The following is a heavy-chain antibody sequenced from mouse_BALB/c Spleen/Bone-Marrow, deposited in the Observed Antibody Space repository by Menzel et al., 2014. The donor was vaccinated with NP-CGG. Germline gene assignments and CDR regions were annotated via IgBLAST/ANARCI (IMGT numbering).Heavy chain of an antibody. CDR2: ISDGGSYT. CDR1: GFTFSDYY. D-gene: IGHD2-4*01. V-gene: IGHV5-4*02. J-gene: IGHJ2*01. Sequence: DVHLVESGGGLVKPGGSLKLSCAASGFTFSDYYMYWVRQTPEKRLEWVATISDGGSYTYYPDSVKGRFTISRDNAKNNLYLQMSSLKSGDTAMYYCARVSYDYFDYWGQGTTLTVSS. CDR3: ARVSYDYFDY.